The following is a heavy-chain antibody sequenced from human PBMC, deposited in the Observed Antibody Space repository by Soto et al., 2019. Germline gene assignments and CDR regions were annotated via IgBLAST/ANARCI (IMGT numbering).Heavy chain of an antibody. CDR1: GDSVSSNSAA. Sequence: SQTLSLTCAISGDSVSSNSAAWNWIRQSPSRGLEWLGRTYYRSKWYNDYAVSVKGRITINPDTSKNQFSLQLNSVSPEDTAVYYCAGGGWPNNWFDTWGQGTLVTVSS. V-gene: IGHV6-1*01. J-gene: IGHJ5*02. CDR3: AGGGWPNNWFDT. D-gene: IGHD6-19*01. CDR2: TYYRSKWYN.